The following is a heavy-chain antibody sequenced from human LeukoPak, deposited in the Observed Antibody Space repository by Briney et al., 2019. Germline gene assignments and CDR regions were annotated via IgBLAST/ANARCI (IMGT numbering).Heavy chain of an antibody. Sequence: PGGSLRLSCTASGFTFSSYDMNWVRQAPGKGLEWVSYISSSGGAIYYTDSVKGRCTISRDSAQNSMYLQMNSLSAEDTAIYYCARGLRRQFDYWGQGTLVTVSS. CDR1: GFTFSSYD. CDR3: ARGLRRQFDY. V-gene: IGHV3-48*03. CDR2: ISSSGGAI. J-gene: IGHJ4*02. D-gene: IGHD2-8*01.